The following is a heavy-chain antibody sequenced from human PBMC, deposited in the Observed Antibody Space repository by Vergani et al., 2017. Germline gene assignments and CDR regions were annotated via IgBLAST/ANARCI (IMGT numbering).Heavy chain of an antibody. D-gene: IGHD3-22*01. CDR3: ARGRRPGASSYYDSSGYYFSDYFDY. CDR2: INPKSGGT. V-gene: IGHV1-2*02. J-gene: IGHJ4*02. Sequence: QVLLVQSGAEVKKPGASVKVSCKASGYTFTGYYMHWVRQAPGQGLEWMGWINPKSGGTNYSQKFQGRVTMTRDTFISTAYMELSRLRSDDTAVYYCARGRRPGASSYYDSSGYYFSDYFDYWGQGTLVPVSS. CDR1: GYTFTGYY.